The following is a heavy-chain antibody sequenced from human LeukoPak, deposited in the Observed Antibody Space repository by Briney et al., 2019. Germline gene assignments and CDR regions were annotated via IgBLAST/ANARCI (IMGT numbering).Heavy chain of an antibody. D-gene: IGHD2-15*01. CDR3: ARGQEADELLLDY. CDR1: GYTFTSYD. J-gene: IGHJ4*02. V-gene: IGHV1-8*01. CDR2: MNPNSGNT. Sequence: ASVKVSCKASGYTFTSYDINWVRQATGQGLEWMGWMNPNSGNTGYAQKFQGRVTMTRNTSISTAYMELSSLRSEDTAAYYCARGQEADELLLDYWGQGTLVTVSS.